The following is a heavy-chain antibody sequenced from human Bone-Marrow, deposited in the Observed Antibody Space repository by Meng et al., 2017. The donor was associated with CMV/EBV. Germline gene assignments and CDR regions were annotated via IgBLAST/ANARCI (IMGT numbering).Heavy chain of an antibody. J-gene: IGHJ4*02. CDR2: ISSSSSYI. D-gene: IGHD2-2*01. Sequence: GVLKISCAASGFTFSSYSMNWVRQAPGKGLEWVSSISSSSSYIYYADSVKGRFTISRDNAKNSLYLQMNSLRAEDTAVYYCASVVVPAAFNYWGQGTLVTVSS. CDR1: GFTFSSYS. CDR3: ASVVVPAAFNY. V-gene: IGHV3-21*01.